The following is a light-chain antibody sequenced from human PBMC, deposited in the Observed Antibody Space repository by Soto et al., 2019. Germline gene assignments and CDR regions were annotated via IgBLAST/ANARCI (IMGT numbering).Light chain of an antibody. CDR1: QSVSSTY. CDR3: QQYGSSPGLFT. J-gene: IGKJ3*01. V-gene: IGKV3-20*01. CDR2: GAS. Sequence: EIVLTQSPGTLSLSPGERATLSCRASQSVSSTYLAWYQQKPGQAPRLLIYGASSRATGIPDRFSGSGSGTGFTLTISRLEPEDFAVYYCQQYGSSPGLFTFGPGTKVDIK.